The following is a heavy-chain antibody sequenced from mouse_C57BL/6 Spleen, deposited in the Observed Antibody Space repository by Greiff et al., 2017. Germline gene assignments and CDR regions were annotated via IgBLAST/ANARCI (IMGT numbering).Heavy chain of an antibody. CDR1: GYSITSGYY. D-gene: IGHD2-5*01. Sequence: EVKLVESGPGLVKPSQSLSLTCSVTGYSITSGYYWNWLRQFPGNKLEWMGYISYDGSNNYNPSLKNRISITRDTSKNQFFLKLNSVTTEDTATYYCAKRPYYSNFFAYWGQGTLVTVSA. CDR3: AKRPYYSNFFAY. V-gene: IGHV3-6*01. J-gene: IGHJ3*01. CDR2: ISYDGSN.